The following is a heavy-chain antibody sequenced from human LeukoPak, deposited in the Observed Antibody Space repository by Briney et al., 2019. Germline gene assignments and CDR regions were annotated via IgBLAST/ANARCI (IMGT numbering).Heavy chain of an antibody. CDR3: ARGDYGDYVFDY. Sequence: PSETLSLTCTVSGGSISSYYWSWIRQPPGKGLEWIGYIYYSGSTYYNPSLKSRVTISVDTSKNQFSLKLSSVTAADTAVYYCARGDYGDYVFDYWGQGTLVTVSS. D-gene: IGHD4-17*01. CDR1: GGSISSYY. CDR2: IYYSGST. V-gene: IGHV4-59*06. J-gene: IGHJ4*02.